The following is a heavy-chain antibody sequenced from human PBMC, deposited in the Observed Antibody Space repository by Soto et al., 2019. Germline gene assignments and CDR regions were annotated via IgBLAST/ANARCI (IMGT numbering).Heavy chain of an antibody. CDR3: VRGGHSAYYVDF. CDR2: VNTFGSIT. Sequence: LRLSCAASGFTFTNNWIHWVRQAPGKGLVWVSRVNTFGSITNYADSVRGRFTISRDNAKNTVYLQMNSLRVEDTAVYYCVRGGHSAYYVDFWGQGTLVTVSS. V-gene: IGHV3-74*01. CDR1: GFTFTNNW. J-gene: IGHJ4*02. D-gene: IGHD3-10*01.